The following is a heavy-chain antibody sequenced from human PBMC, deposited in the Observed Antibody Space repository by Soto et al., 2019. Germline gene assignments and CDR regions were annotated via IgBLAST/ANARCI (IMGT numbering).Heavy chain of an antibody. CDR3: ARAYGSGSYYNGPPRI. V-gene: IGHV4-34*01. CDR2: INHSGST. Sequence: QVQLQQWGAGLLKPSETLSLTCAVYGGSFSGYYWSWIRQPPGKGLEWIGEINHSGSTNYNPSLKSRFTISVDTSKNQFSLKLSSVTAADTAVYYCARAYGSGSYYNGPPRIWGQGTMVTVSS. CDR1: GGSFSGYY. J-gene: IGHJ3*02. D-gene: IGHD3-10*01.